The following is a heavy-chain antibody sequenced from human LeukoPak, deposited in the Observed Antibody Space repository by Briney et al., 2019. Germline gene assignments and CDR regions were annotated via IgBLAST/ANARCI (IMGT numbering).Heavy chain of an antibody. Sequence: LSGRSLRLSCAASGFFFNAYWLSWVRQAPGMGLEWVANIKQDGSEIYYVDSVKGRFIISRDNAKNSLFLQMNSLRVEDTAVYYCARGRDVDSWGQGTLVTVSS. CDR3: ARGRDVDS. J-gene: IGHJ4*02. CDR2: IKQDGSEI. V-gene: IGHV3-7*03. CDR1: GFFFNAYW.